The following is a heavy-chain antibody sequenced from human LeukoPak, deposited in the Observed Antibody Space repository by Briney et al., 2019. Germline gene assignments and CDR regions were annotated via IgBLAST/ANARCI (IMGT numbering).Heavy chain of an antibody. CDR3: AKVGGYNYDTSGYFS. J-gene: IGHJ4*02. Sequence: GGSLRLSCAASGFAFSSYAMSWVRLAPGKGLEWVSAISGSGGSTYYADSVKGRFTISRDNSKNTLYLQMNSLRAEDTAVYYCAKVGGYNYDTSGYFSWGQGTLVTVSS. CDR2: ISGSGGST. CDR1: GFAFSSYA. V-gene: IGHV3-23*01. D-gene: IGHD3-22*01.